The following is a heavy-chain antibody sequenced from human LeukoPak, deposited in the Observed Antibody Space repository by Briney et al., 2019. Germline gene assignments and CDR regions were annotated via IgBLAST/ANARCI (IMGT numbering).Heavy chain of an antibody. CDR1: GGSVSSGTHY. Sequence: SQTLSLTCTVSGGSVSSGTHYYNWIRQHPGTGLEWIGYIYYTGSTSYNPSLKSRVIMSVDTSMNQLSLKLSSLTAADTAVYYCAASSGVTLGRFWGQGTLVTVSS. CDR2: IYYTGST. D-gene: IGHD3-16*01. V-gene: IGHV4-31*03. CDR3: AASSGVTLGRF. J-gene: IGHJ4*02.